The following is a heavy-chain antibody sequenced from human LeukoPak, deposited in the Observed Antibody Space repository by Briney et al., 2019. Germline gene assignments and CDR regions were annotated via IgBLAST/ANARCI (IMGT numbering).Heavy chain of an antibody. Sequence: SETLSLTCTVSGGSVSNYYWSWIRQPPGKGLEWIGYIYSSGNTNSNPSLKSRVTISVATSKNQFSLKLSSVTAADTAVYYCAKGFCSNNTCYYYMDVWGKGTTVTVSS. J-gene: IGHJ6*03. CDR1: GGSVSNYY. V-gene: IGHV4-59*02. CDR2: IYSSGNT. D-gene: IGHD2-2*01. CDR3: AKGFCSNNTCYYYMDV.